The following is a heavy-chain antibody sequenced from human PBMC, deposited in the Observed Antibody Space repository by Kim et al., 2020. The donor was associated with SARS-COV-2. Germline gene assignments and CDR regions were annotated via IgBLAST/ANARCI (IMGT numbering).Heavy chain of an antibody. Sequence: GGSLRLSCAASGFTFSSYWMSWVRQAPGKGLEWVANIKQDGSEKYYVDSVKGRFTISRDNAKNSLYLQMNSLRAEDTAVYYCARDPDFRFGDYLNFDYWGQGTLVTVSS. CDR3: ARDPDFRFGDYLNFDY. J-gene: IGHJ4*02. D-gene: IGHD4-17*01. CDR2: IKQDGSEK. V-gene: IGHV3-7*03. CDR1: GFTFSSYW.